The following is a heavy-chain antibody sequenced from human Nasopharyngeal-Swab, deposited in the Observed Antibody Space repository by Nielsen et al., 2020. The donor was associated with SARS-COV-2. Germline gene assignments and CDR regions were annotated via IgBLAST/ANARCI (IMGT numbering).Heavy chain of an antibody. D-gene: IGHD3-3*01. CDR3: ARQGITIFGVVTYGMDV. Sequence: VRQMPGKGLEWMGRIDSSDSYTNYSPSFQGHVTISADKSISTAYLQWSSLKASDTAMYYCARQGITIFGVVTYGMDVWGQGTTVTVSS. V-gene: IGHV5-10-1*01. J-gene: IGHJ6*02. CDR2: IDSSDSYT.